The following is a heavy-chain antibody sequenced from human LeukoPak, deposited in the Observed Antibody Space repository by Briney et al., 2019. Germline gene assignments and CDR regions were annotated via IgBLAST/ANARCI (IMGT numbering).Heavy chain of an antibody. CDR1: GYTFTDYY. J-gene: IGHJ6*03. CDR2: INPKSGAT. CDR3: ARGDYRLYYYYMDV. V-gene: IGHV1-2*02. Sequence: ASVKVSCKASGYTFTDYYIHWVRQAPGQGLEWMGWINPKSGATNYAQNFQGRVTMTRDTSISTAYMELSRLRSDDTAVYYCARGDYRLYYYYMDVWGRGTTVTISS. D-gene: IGHD4-17*01.